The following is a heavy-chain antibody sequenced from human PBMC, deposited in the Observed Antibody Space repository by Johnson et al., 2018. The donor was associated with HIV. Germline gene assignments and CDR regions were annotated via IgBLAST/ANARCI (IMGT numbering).Heavy chain of an antibody. CDR2: MSYDGSSK. CDR3: AKDLQQPQRGEHALAQDAFDI. J-gene: IGHJ3*02. CDR1: GFTFSSYA. Sequence: QVQLVESGGGLVQPGGSLRVSCAASGFTFSSYAMHWVRQAPGKGLEWVAVMSYDGSSKYYADSVKGRFTISRDNSKNTLYLQMNSLRAEDTAVYYCAKDLQQPQRGEHALAQDAFDIWGQGTMVTVSS. V-gene: IGHV3-30*04. D-gene: IGHD6-13*01.